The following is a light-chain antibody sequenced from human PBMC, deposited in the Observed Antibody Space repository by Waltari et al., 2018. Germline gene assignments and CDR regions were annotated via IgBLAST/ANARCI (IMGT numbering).Light chain of an antibody. V-gene: IGLV3-21*04. J-gene: IGLJ3*02. CDR3: QVWDSSSDHWV. CDR2: YDS. Sequence: SYVLPQPSSVSVAPGKTARITCGGSNSGRRNVHWHQQKPGQAPVLVFYYDSDRPSGIPERFSGSNSGNTATLTISRVEVGDEADYYCQVWDSSSDHWVFGGGTKLTVL. CDR1: NSGRRN.